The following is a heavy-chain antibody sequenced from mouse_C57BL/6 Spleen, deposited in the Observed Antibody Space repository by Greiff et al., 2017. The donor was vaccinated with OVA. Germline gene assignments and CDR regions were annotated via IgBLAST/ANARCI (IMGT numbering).Heavy chain of an antibody. V-gene: IGHV14-3*01. D-gene: IGHD2-4*01. CDR1: GFNIKNTY. Sequence: EVQLQQSVAELVRPGASVKLSCTASGFNIKNTYMHRVKQRPEQGLEWIGRIDPANGNTKYAPKFQGKATITADTSSNTAYLQLSSLTSEDTAIYYCARREGDYGYYYAMDYWGQGTSVTVSS. CDR3: ARREGDYGYYYAMDY. CDR2: IDPANGNT. J-gene: IGHJ4*01.